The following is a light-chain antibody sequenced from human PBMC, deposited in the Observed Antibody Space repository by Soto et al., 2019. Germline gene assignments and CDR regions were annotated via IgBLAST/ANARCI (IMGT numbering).Light chain of an antibody. CDR3: SSFAVSNSFV. Sequence: QSVLTQPPSAYGSPGQSVTISCTGTSNDVGGYNYVSWYQQHPGKAPKLMIYEVNKRPSGVPDRFSGSKSGNTASLTVSGLQAEDEADYYCSSFAVSNSFVFGTGTKLTVL. CDR2: EVN. J-gene: IGLJ1*01. V-gene: IGLV2-8*01. CDR1: SNDVGGYNY.